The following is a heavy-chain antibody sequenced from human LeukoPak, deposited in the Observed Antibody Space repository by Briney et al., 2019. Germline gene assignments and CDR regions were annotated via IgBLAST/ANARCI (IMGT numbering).Heavy chain of an antibody. V-gene: IGHV3-73*01. Sequence: GGSLRLSCAASGFTFSGSAMHWVRQASGKGLEWVGRIRSKANSYATAYAASVKGRFTISRDDSKNTAYLQMNSLKTEDTAVYYCTSQYCSGGSCYSSWAFDIWGQGTMVTVSS. CDR2: IRSKANSYAT. CDR3: TSQYCSGGSCYSSWAFDI. D-gene: IGHD2-15*01. J-gene: IGHJ3*02. CDR1: GFTFSGSA.